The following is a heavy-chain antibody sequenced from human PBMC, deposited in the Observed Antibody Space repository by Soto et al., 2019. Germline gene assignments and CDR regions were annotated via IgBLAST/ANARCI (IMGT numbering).Heavy chain of an antibody. Sequence: QVQLVESGGGAVQPGRSLRLSCVASGFMFSTYGMHWVRQAPGKGLEWVAVIWYDGNKKYYADSVKGRFSISRDNSKNTLYLQMNSQRAEDTALYYCARERLAYDFWSGSSYYYGMDVWGQGTTVTVSS. J-gene: IGHJ6*02. D-gene: IGHD3-3*01. CDR1: GFMFSTYG. CDR2: IWYDGNKK. CDR3: ARERLAYDFWSGSSYYYGMDV. V-gene: IGHV3-33*01.